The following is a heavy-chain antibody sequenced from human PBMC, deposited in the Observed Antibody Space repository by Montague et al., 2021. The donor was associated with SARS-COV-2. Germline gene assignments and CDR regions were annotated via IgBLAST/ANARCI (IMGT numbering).Heavy chain of an antibody. Sequence: TLSLTCTVSGASISSGDDYWSWFRQPAGKGLEWIGRIYTSGSTKYNPSLNSRATILVDTSTNQFSLNLRSVTAADTAVYYCARVGGRTTRYFDTWGQGTLVTVSS. J-gene: IGHJ4*02. CDR2: IYTSGST. CDR3: ARVGGRTTRYFDT. D-gene: IGHD1-1*01. CDR1: GASISSGDDY. V-gene: IGHV4-61*02.